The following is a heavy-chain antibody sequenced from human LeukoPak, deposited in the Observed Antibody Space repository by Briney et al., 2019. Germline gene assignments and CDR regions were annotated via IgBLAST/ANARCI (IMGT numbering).Heavy chain of an antibody. CDR3: ARGGYYDSSGSNDAFDI. D-gene: IGHD3-22*01. J-gene: IGHJ3*02. CDR2: INPSGGST. Sequence: ASVKVSCKASGYTFTSYYMHWVRQAPGQGLEWMGIINPSGGSTSYAQKFQGRVTMTRDTSTSTVYMELSSLRSEDTAVYYCARGGYYDSSGSNDAFDIWGQGTMVTVSS. V-gene: IGHV1-46*01. CDR1: GYTFTSYY.